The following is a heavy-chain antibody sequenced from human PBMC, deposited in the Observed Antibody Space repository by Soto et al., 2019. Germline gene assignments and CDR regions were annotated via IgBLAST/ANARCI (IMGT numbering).Heavy chain of an antibody. CDR2: ISGSGGST. J-gene: IGHJ4*02. CDR1: GFTFSSYA. V-gene: IGHV3-23*01. CDR3: ASSGSYQIDY. D-gene: IGHD1-26*01. Sequence: EVQLLESGGGLVQPGGSLRLSCAASGFTFSSYAMSWVRQAPGKGLEWVSAISGSGGSTYYADSVKGRLPISRANSKNTLYLQMNSLRAEDTAVYYCASSGSYQIDYWGQGTLVTVSS.